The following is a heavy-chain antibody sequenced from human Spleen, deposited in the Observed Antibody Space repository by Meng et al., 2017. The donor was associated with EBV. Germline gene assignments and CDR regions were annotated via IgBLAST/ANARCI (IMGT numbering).Heavy chain of an antibody. CDR3: ARDLTYCGGDCY. J-gene: IGHJ4*02. Sequence: LHLVKSGSWLKKPVASVKVSCKASEYTFTNYDMNGVRQAPGQGLEWMGTINPSDGSTRYAQKFLDRVTMTRDTSTSTVYLELSSLRSDDTAVYYCARDLTYCGGDCYWGQGTLVTVSS. D-gene: IGHD2-21*02. CDR1: EYTFTNYD. V-gene: IGHV1-46*01. CDR2: INPSDGST.